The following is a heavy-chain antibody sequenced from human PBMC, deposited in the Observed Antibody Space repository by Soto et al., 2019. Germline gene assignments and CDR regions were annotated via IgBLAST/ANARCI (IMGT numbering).Heavy chain of an antibody. CDR2: ITGSAGST. Sequence: EVQLLESGGGLVQPGGTLRLSCAASGFTFSSYAMSWVRQAPGKGLEWVSSITGSAGSTYYADAVKCRFTITRDNSKNTLYLQMNSLRAEDTAVYYCAKARNRWLRFDLGYWGQGTLVTVSS. CDR1: GFTFSSYA. V-gene: IGHV3-23*01. CDR3: AKARNRWLRFDLGY. D-gene: IGHD5-12*01. J-gene: IGHJ4*02.